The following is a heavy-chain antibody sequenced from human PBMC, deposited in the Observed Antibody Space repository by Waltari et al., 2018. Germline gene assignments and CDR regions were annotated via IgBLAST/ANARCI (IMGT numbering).Heavy chain of an antibody. Sequence: QLQLQESGPGLVKPSETLSLTCTVSGGSISSSSYYWGWIRQPPGKGLEWIGSIYYSGSTYDNPSLKSRVTIAVDTSKNQFSLKLSYVTAADTAVYYCARRGLIAVAGTGAFDYWGQGTLVTVSS. J-gene: IGHJ4*02. V-gene: IGHV4-39*01. CDR3: ARRGLIAVAGTGAFDY. CDR2: IYYSGST. D-gene: IGHD6-19*01. CDR1: GGSISSSSYY.